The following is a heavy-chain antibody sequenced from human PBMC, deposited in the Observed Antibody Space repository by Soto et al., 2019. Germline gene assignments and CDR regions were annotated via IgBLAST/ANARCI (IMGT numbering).Heavy chain of an antibody. CDR3: ARSYSSSFLSPSDY. D-gene: IGHD6-6*01. CDR1: GYTFTNYY. V-gene: IGHV1-46*03. CDR2: INVSGGST. J-gene: IGHJ4*02. Sequence: ASVKVSCKASGYTFTNYYMHWVRQAPGQGLEWMGIINVSGGSTSYAQKFQGRVTMTREMSTSTVYMELSSLRSEDTAVYYCARSYSSSFLSPSDYWGQGTLVTVSS.